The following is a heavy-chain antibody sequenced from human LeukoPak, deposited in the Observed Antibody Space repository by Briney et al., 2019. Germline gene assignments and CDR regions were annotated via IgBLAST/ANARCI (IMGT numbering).Heavy chain of an antibody. CDR3: ASGGKYRGGAFDI. CDR1: RYIFNTYY. Sequence: GASVKVSCKASRYIFNTYYVHWVRQAPGQGLQWMGIINPTSGRTSYAQIFQGRVTLTRDMSTSTLYMDLSSLKSEDTAVYYCASGGKYRGGAFDIWAQGTMVIVS. V-gene: IGHV1-46*02. D-gene: IGHD1-26*01. J-gene: IGHJ3*02. CDR2: INPTSGRT.